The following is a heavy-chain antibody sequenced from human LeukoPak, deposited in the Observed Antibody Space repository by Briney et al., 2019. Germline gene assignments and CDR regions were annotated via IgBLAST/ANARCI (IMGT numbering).Heavy chain of an antibody. CDR2: IKSKTDGGTT. D-gene: IGHD4-17*01. Sequence: GGSLRLSCAASGFTFSNAWMSCVRQAPGKGLEWVGRIKSKTDGGTTDYAAPVKGRFTISRDDSKNALYLQMNSLKTEDTAVYYCTTYYGDYYFDYWGQGTLVTVSS. CDR3: TTYYGDYYFDY. CDR1: GFTFSNAW. J-gene: IGHJ4*02. V-gene: IGHV3-15*01.